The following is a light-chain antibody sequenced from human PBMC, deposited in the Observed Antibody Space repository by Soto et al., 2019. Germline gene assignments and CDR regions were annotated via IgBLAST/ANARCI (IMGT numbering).Light chain of an antibody. CDR1: SSDIGSY. CDR3: CSYTSSSTLYV. J-gene: IGLJ1*01. CDR2: EVS. V-gene: IGLV2-14*01. Sequence: QSVLTQPPSVSGSPGQSIPISCTGTSSDIGSYVSWYQHHPGKAPKLMIYEVSNRPSGVSNRFSGSKSGNTASLAISGLQAEDEADYYCCSYTSSSTLYVFGTGTKVTVL.